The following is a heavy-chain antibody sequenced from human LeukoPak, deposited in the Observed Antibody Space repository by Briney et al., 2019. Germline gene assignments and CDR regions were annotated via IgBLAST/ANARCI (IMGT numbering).Heavy chain of an antibody. V-gene: IGHV1-18*01. CDR1: GYTFVTYG. D-gene: IGHD2-21*01. CDR3: TRGLDCGGHWGVFDI. CDR2: ISNYNGNT. Sequence: ASVTVSCKASGYTFVTYGITWVRQAPGQGLEWMGWISNYNGNTNYAQKFQGRVTMTTDTSSSTAYMELRSLRSDDTAVYYCTRGLDCGGHWGVFDIWGQGTMVTVS. J-gene: IGHJ3*02.